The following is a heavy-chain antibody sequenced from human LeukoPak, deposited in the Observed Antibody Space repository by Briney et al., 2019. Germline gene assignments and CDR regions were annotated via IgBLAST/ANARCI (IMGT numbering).Heavy chain of an antibody. Sequence: ASVKVSCKASGYTFTGYYMHWVRQAPGQGREWMGWINPNSGGTNYAQKFQGRVTMTRDTSISTAYMELSRLRSDDTAVYYCARVKPTDYDILTGYLGGIDYWGQGTLVTVSS. CDR2: INPNSGGT. V-gene: IGHV1-2*02. CDR1: GYTFTGYY. J-gene: IGHJ4*02. CDR3: ARVKPTDYDILTGYLGGIDY. D-gene: IGHD3-9*01.